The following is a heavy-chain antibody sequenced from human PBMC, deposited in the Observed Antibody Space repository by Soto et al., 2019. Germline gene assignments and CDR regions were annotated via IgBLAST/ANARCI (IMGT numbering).Heavy chain of an antibody. D-gene: IGHD2-15*01. Sequence: QVQLQQSGPGLVKPSQTLSLTCAISGDSVSSNSAAWNWIRQSPSRGLEWLGRTYYRSKWYNDYAVSVKSRITINPDTSQTQCSLQLNSVTPEDTAVYYCARGIVVVVAAIDYGMDVWGQGTTVTVSS. V-gene: IGHV6-1*01. CDR2: TYYRSKWYN. CDR3: ARGIVVVVAAIDYGMDV. J-gene: IGHJ6*02. CDR1: GDSVSSNSAA.